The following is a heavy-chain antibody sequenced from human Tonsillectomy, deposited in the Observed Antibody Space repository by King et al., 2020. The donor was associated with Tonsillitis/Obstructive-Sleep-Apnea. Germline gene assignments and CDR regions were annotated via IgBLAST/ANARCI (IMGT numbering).Heavy chain of an antibody. J-gene: IGHJ4*02. CDR3: ARHYYAGSGTYRPFDY. D-gene: IGHD3-10*01. CDR1: GGSISSTLYY. Sequence: QLQESGPGLVKPSETLSLTCTVSGGSISSTLYYWGWIRQPPGKGLEWIGSMYYSGTTYYNPSLKSRVTISVATSKNQFSLKLSSVTAADTAVYYCARHYYAGSGTYRPFDYGGQGTLVTVSS. V-gene: IGHV4-39*01. CDR2: MYYSGTT.